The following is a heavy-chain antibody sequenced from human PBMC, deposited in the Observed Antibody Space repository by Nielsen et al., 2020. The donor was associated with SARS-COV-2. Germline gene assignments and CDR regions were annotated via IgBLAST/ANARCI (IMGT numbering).Heavy chain of an antibody. Sequence: GESLKISCAASGFTFSSYGMHWVRQAPGKGLEWVAVISYDGSNKYYADSVKGRFTISRHNSYNTLLLQMNSLRGEDTAVYYCARDRTPYGDYVDYFEDWGQGTLVTVSS. V-gene: IGHV3-30*03. D-gene: IGHD4-17*01. CDR1: GFTFSSYG. CDR3: ARDRTPYGDYVDYFED. J-gene: IGHJ4*02. CDR2: ISYDGSNK.